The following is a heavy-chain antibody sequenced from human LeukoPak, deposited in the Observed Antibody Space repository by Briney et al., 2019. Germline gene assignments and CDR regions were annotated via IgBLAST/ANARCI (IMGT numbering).Heavy chain of an antibody. CDR1: GFTFSSHW. V-gene: IGHV3-7*01. J-gene: IGHJ4*02. D-gene: IGHD3-9*01. CDR3: ARDGFDAGIYFDS. Sequence: GGSLRLSCAVSGFTFSSHWMWWVRQAPGKGLEWVANIEQVGSERYYVDSVKGRFTISRDNAKNLLYLQMNSLRAEDTAVYYCARDGFDAGIYFDSWGQGTLVTVSS. CDR2: IEQVGSER.